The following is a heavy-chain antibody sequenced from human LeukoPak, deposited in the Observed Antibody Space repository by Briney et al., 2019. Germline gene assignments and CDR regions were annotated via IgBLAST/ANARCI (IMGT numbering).Heavy chain of an antibody. J-gene: IGHJ4*02. Sequence: GASVEVSCKASGCTFTSYGISWVRRAPGQGLEWMGWISTYNGNTNYAQKVQGRVTMTTDTSTSTAYMELRSLRSDDTAVYYCARDYSSGWPNFDYWGQGTLVTVSS. CDR3: ARDYSSGWPNFDY. D-gene: IGHD6-19*01. V-gene: IGHV1-18*01. CDR2: ISTYNGNT. CDR1: GCTFTSYG.